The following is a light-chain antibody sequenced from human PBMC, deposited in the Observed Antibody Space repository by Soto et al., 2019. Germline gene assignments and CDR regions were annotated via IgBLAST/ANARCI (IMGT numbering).Light chain of an antibody. Sequence: EIQMTESQSAMGAYVGDTVTITCRASQSISSYLNWYQQKPGKAPQLLIDAASSLQSGVPLRFSGSGSGTDFTLTSSSLQPEDFATYYCQQSYSTPITLGQRTRLEIK. CDR2: AAS. CDR3: QQSYSTPIT. V-gene: IGKV1-39*01. J-gene: IGKJ5*01. CDR1: QSISSY.